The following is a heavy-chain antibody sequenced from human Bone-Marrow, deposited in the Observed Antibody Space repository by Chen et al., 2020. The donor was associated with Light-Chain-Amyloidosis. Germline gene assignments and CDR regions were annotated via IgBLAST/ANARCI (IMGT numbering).Heavy chain of an antibody. Sequence: QVQLVESGGGVVQPGRSLSLSCSASGFTFCSYGMIWVRQAPGKGLGWVAVTWYDGSNKYYADSVKGRFTISRDNSKNTLYLQMNSLRAEDTAVYYCARDRVVRFLGPGFDIWGQGTMVTVSS. J-gene: IGHJ3*02. CDR3: ARDRVVRFLGPGFDI. CDR2: TWYDGSNK. D-gene: IGHD3-3*01. V-gene: IGHV3-33*01. CDR1: GFTFCSYG.